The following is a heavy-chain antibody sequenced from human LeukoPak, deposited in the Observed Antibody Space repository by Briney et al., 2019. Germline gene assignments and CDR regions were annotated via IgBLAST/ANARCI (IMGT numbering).Heavy chain of an antibody. CDR1: GYTFTGYY. Sequence: GASVTVFCKASGYTFTGYYMHWVRQAPGQGLEWMGWINPNSGGTNYAQKFQGRVTMTRDTSISTAYMELSRLRSDDTAVYYCFVVPAAPNDYWGQGTLVTVSS. J-gene: IGHJ4*02. V-gene: IGHV1-2*02. CDR3: FVVPAAPNDY. CDR2: INPNSGGT. D-gene: IGHD2-2*01.